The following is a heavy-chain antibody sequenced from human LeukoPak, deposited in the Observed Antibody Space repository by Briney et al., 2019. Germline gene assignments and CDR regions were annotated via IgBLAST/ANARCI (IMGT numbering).Heavy chain of an antibody. CDR1: GGSISSYY. CDR3: ARDHSGSYSFDY. D-gene: IGHD1-26*01. CDR2: IYYSGST. V-gene: IGHV4-59*01. Sequence: PSETLSLTCTVSGGSISSYYWSWIRQPPGKGLEWIGYIYYSGSTNYNPSLKSRVTISVDTSKNQFSLKLSSVTAADTAVYYCARDHSGSYSFDYWGQGTLVTVSS. J-gene: IGHJ4*02.